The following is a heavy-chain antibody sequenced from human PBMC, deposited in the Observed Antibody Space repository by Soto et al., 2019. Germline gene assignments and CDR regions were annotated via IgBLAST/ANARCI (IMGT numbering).Heavy chain of an antibody. D-gene: IGHD4-17*01. Sequence: GGSLRLSCEGSGYPFARDAMSWVRQVPGKGLQWVASVSGSGADKHYSDSVRGRSTISRDNSKNTLFLQLNSLRAEDTAVYYCAKAAPTVTTFCDLWGQGTMVTV. CDR3: AKAAPTVTTFCDL. CDR2: VSGSGADK. V-gene: IGHV3-23*01. CDR1: GYPFARDA. J-gene: IGHJ5*02.